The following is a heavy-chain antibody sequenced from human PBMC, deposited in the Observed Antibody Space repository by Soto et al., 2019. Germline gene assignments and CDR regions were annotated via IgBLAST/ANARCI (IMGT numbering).Heavy chain of an antibody. CDR2: ISGSGGST. J-gene: IGHJ4*02. Sequence: GGSLRLSCAASGFTFSSYAMSWVRQAPGKGLEWVSAISGSGGSTYYADSVKGRFTISTDSSKNTLYLQMNNLRADDTAVYFCAKKCRGSCPFDYWGQGTLVTVSS. CDR3: AKKCRGSCPFDY. V-gene: IGHV3-23*01. CDR1: GFTFSSYA. D-gene: IGHD1-26*01.